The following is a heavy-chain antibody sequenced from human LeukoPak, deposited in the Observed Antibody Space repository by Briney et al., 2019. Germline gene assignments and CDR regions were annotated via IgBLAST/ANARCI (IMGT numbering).Heavy chain of an antibody. CDR2: INPSSGST. Sequence: ASVKVSCKASGYTFTTFYMHWVRQAPGQGLEWMGVINPSSGSTSYAQKFQGRVTMTRDTSTSTVYMELSSLRSEDTAVYYCARVPWANYYDIYFDYWGGGTLVTVSS. CDR3: ARVPWANYYDIYFDY. D-gene: IGHD3-22*01. J-gene: IGHJ4*02. CDR1: GYTFTTFY. V-gene: IGHV1-46*01.